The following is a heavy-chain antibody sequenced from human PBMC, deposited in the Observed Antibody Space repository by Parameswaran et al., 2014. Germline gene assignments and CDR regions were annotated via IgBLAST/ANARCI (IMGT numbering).Heavy chain of an antibody. CDR2: IIPILGIA. D-gene: IGHD2/OR15-2a*01. J-gene: IGHJ6*03. Sequence: VRQMPGKGLEWMGRIIPILGIANYAQKFQGRVTITADKSTSTAYMELSSLRSEDTAVYYCARAEVLGNYMDVWGKGTTVTVSS. V-gene: IGHV1-69*04. CDR3: ARAEVLGNYMDV.